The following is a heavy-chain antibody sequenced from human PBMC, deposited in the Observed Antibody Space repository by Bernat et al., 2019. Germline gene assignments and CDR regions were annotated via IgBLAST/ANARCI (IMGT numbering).Heavy chain of an antibody. CDR3: ARDEAYCGGDCYSIADAFDI. CDR1: GFTFSSYG. CDR2: IWYDGSNK. V-gene: IGHV3-33*08. Sequence: VQLVESGGGLVKPGGSLRLSCAASGFTFSSYGMHWVRQAPGKGLEWVAVIWYDGSNKYYADSVKGRFTISRDNSKNTLYLQMNSLRAEDTAVYYCARDEAYCGGDCYSIADAFDIWGQGTMVTVSS. D-gene: IGHD2-21*02. J-gene: IGHJ3*02.